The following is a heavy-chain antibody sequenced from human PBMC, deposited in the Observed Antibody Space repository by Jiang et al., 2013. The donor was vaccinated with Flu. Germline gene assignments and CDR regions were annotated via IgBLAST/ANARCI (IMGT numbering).Heavy chain of an antibody. Sequence: KKPGESLKISCKGSGYVFSTYWIAWVRQMPGKGLEWMGIIYPADSDTRYSPSFQGQVTISADKSISTAYLQWSSLKASDTAMYYCARRRDFDVWGQGTMVTVSS. V-gene: IGHV5-51*03. CDR1: GYVFSTYW. J-gene: IGHJ3*01. CDR2: IYPADSDT. CDR3: ARRRDFDV.